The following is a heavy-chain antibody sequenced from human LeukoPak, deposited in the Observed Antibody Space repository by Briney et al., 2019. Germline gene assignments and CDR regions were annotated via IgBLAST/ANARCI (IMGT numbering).Heavy chain of an antibody. D-gene: IGHD3-3*01. V-gene: IGHV7-4-1*02. CDR3: ARDLLYYDFWSGGKPYYMDV. Sequence: GASVKVSCKASGYTFTSYAMNWVRQAPGQGLEWMGWINTNTGNPTYAQGFTGRFVFSLDTSVSTAYLQISSLKAEDTAVYYCARDLLYYDFWSGGKPYYMDVWGKGTTVTVSS. CDR1: GYTFTSYA. CDR2: INTNTGNP. J-gene: IGHJ6*03.